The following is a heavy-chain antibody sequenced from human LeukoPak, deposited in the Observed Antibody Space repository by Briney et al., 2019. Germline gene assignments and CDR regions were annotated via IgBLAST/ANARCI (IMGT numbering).Heavy chain of an antibody. V-gene: IGHV4-38-2*01. CDR1: GYSISRGYS. CDR2: MYHSEST. D-gene: IGHD3-16*01. J-gene: IGHJ3*01. Sequence: PSETLSLTCAVSGYSISRGYSWGWIRQPPGKGLEWIGNMYHSESTHYNPSLKSRATISPDTSKNQFSLKLTFVTASDTAVYYCARFDHVWETHGMDAFDLWGQGTMVTVSS. CDR3: ARFDHVWETHGMDAFDL.